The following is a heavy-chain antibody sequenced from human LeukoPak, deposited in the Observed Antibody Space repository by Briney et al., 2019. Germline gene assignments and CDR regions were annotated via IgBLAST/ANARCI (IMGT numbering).Heavy chain of an antibody. J-gene: IGHJ3*02. CDR2: IYYSGST. CDR1: GGSISSSSYY. D-gene: IGHD5-18*01. Sequence: PSETLSLTCTVSGGSISSSSYYWGWIRQPPGKGLEWIGSIYYSGSTYYNPSLKSRVTISVDTSKNQFSLKLSSVIAADTAVYYCARKDTAMVTHAFDIWGQGTMVTVSS. CDR3: ARKDTAMVTHAFDI. V-gene: IGHV4-39*07.